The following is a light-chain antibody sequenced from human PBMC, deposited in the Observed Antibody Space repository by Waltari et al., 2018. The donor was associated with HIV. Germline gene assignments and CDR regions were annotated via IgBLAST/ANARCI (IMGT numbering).Light chain of an antibody. CDR1: ELANQY. CDR3: QTAATSGTSVV. Sequence: SSDLTQAPSVSVSPGQTASISCSGHELANQYVHWYQEKAGQAPVLVIFRDSERPLGIPERNSGARAGVLGTLNSGGGLGEDEADYHRQTAATSGTSVVFGGGTKVTVL. CDR2: RDS. J-gene: IGLJ2*01. V-gene: IGLV3-25*03.